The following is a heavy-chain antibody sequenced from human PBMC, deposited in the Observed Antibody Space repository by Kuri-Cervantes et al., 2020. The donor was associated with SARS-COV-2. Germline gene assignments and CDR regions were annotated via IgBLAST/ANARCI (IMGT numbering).Heavy chain of an antibody. CDR3: ARGYPTDYYYYGMDV. V-gene: IGHV3-23*01. CDR2: ISGSGGST. D-gene: IGHD1-14*01. J-gene: IGHJ6*02. CDR1: GFTFSSYA. Sequence: LSLTCAASGFTFSSYAMSWVRQAPGKGLEWVSAISGSGGSTYYADSVKGRFTISRDNSKNTLYLQMNSLRAEDTAVYYCARGYPTDYYYYGMDVWGQGTTVTVSS.